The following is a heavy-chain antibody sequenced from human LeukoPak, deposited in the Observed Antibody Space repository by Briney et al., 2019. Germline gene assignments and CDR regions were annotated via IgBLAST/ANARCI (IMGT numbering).Heavy chain of an antibody. D-gene: IGHD6-13*01. CDR2: ISGSGGST. J-gene: IGHJ4*02. CDR3: AKSSSSWSLTFDC. Sequence: GGSLLLSCAASEFSFSLYWMTWVRQAPGKGLEWVSAISGSGGSTYYADSVKGRFTISRDNSKNTLYLQMNSLRAEDTAVYYCAKSSSSWSLTFDCWGQGTLVTVSS. CDR1: EFSFSLYW. V-gene: IGHV3-23*01.